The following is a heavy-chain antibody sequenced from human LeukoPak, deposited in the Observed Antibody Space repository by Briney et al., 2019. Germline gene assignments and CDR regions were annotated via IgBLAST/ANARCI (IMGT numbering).Heavy chain of an antibody. CDR2: IYSGGST. J-gene: IGHJ4*02. CDR1: GFTFSNYW. Sequence: GGSLRLSCVASGFTFSNYWMSWVRQAPGKGLEWVSVIYSGGSTYYADSVKGRFTISRDNSKNTLYLQMNSLRAEDTAVYYCARDRGGLDYWGQGTLVTVSS. D-gene: IGHD6-25*01. CDR3: ARDRGGLDY. V-gene: IGHV3-53*01.